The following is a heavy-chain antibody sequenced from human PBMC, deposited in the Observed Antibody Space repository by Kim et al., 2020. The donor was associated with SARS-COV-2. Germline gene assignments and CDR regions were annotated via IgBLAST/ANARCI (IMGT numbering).Heavy chain of an antibody. Sequence: APVKGRFTISRDDSKNTLYLQMNSLKTEDTAVYYCTTDQKDFDWLPLFDYWGQGTLVTVSS. J-gene: IGHJ4*02. D-gene: IGHD3-9*01. CDR3: TTDQKDFDWLPLFDY. V-gene: IGHV3-15*01.